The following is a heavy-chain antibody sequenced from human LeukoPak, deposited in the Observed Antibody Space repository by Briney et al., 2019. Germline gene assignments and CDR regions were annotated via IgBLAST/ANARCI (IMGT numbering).Heavy chain of an antibody. J-gene: IGHJ6*03. D-gene: IGHD6-13*01. V-gene: IGHV3-21*01. CDR1: GFTFSSYS. CDR3: ARDRGYSSSWYGPYYYYYYMDV. Sequence: GGSLRLSCAASGFTFSSYSMNWVRQAPGKGLEWVSSISSSSSYIYYADSVKGRFTISRDNAKNSLYLQMNSLRAEDTAVYYCARDRGYSSSWYGPYYYYYYMDVWGKGTTVTISS. CDR2: ISSSSSYI.